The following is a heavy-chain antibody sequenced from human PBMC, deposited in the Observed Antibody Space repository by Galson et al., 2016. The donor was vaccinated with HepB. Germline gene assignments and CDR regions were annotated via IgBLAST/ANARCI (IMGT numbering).Heavy chain of an antibody. J-gene: IGHJ4*02. CDR2: ISSDGSNE. CDR3: AREAERWNYLDY. Sequence: SLRLSCAASGYIFRTYPMHWVRQAPGKGLEWVAVISSDGSNEWYADSVKGRFTISRDNSQNTLSLQMSRLRPEDTAAYYCAREAERWNYLDYWGQGALVTVSS. V-gene: IGHV3-30*04. D-gene: IGHD5-24*01. CDR1: GYIFRTYP.